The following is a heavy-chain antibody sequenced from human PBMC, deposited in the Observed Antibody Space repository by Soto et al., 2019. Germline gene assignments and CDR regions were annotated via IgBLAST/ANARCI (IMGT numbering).Heavy chain of an antibody. V-gene: IGHV4-34*01. CDR1: SGSFSGYY. CDR2: ISQSGNT. J-gene: IGHJ4*02. Sequence: SETLSLTCSIYSGSFSGYYWRWIRQPPGKGLGWIGEISQSGNTNYSPSLKSRFSISIDTSKKQFSLNLASVSAADTAVYYCARAPKVSGSSQTRPDFWGQGTLVT. D-gene: IGHD6-6*01. CDR3: ARAPKVSGSSQTRPDF.